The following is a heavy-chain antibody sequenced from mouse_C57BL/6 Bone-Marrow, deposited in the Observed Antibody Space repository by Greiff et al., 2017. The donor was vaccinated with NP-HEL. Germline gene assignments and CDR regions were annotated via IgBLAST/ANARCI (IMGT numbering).Heavy chain of an antibody. Sequence: VQLQQSGAELVRPGASVKLSCTASGFNIKDYYMHWVKQRPEQGLEWIGRFDPEDGDTEYAPTFQGKATMTADTSSNTAYLQLSSLTSEDTAVYYCTPIATVVRYFDVWGTGTTVTVSS. CDR2: FDPEDGDT. J-gene: IGHJ1*03. D-gene: IGHD1-1*01. CDR1: GFNIKDYY. CDR3: TPIATVVRYFDV. V-gene: IGHV14-1*01.